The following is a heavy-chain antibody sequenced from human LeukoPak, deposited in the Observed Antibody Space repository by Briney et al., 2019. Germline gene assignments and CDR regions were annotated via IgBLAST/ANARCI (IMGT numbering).Heavy chain of an antibody. J-gene: IGHJ3*02. CDR2: IYDSGST. CDR1: GYSISSGYY. Sequence: SETLSLTCTVSGYSISSGYYWGWMRRPPGKGLEWIGTIYDSGSTYYNPSLKSRVTISVDTSKTQFSLKLSSVTAADTAVYYCARRRVYCSGGSCRNDAFDIWGQGTMVTVSS. CDR3: ARRRVYCSGGSCRNDAFDI. D-gene: IGHD2-15*01. V-gene: IGHV4-38-2*02.